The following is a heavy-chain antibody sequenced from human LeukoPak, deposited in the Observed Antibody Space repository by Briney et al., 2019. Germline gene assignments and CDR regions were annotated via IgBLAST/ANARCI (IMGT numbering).Heavy chain of an antibody. Sequence: GASVKVSCKASGYTFTGYYMHWVRQAPGQGLEWMGWINPNSGGTNYAQKFQGRVTMTRDTSISTAYMELSSLRSEDTAVYYCARGYSGYDWYYFDYWGQGTLVTVSS. CDR1: GYTFTGYY. V-gene: IGHV1-2*02. J-gene: IGHJ4*02. CDR2: INPNSGGT. D-gene: IGHD5-12*01. CDR3: ARGYSGYDWYYFDY.